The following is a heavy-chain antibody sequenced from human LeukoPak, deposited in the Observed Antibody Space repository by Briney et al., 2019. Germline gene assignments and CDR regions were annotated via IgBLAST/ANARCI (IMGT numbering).Heavy chain of an antibody. J-gene: IGHJ4*02. D-gene: IGHD1-1*01. V-gene: IGHV3-30*18. Sequence: GGSLRLSCAASGFTFSSHGVHWVRQAPGKGLEWVAVISYDGSKKYYADSVKGRFTISRDNAKNTVYLQMNSLRAEDTAVYYCSKEKYNWNDYYDYWGQGTLVSVSS. CDR3: SKEKYNWNDYYDY. CDR1: GFTFSSHG. CDR2: ISYDGSKK.